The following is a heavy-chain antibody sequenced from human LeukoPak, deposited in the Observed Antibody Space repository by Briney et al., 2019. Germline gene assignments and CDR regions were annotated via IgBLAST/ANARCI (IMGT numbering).Heavy chain of an antibody. CDR1: GGSFSGYY. Sequence: PSETLSLTCAVYGGSFSGYYWSWIRQPPEKGLEWIGEINHSGSTNYNPSLKSRVTISVDTSKNQFSLKLSSVTAADTAVYYCARVRWLVPSHFDYWGQGTLVTVSS. CDR3: ARVRWLVPSHFDY. J-gene: IGHJ4*02. V-gene: IGHV4-34*01. D-gene: IGHD6-19*01. CDR2: INHSGST.